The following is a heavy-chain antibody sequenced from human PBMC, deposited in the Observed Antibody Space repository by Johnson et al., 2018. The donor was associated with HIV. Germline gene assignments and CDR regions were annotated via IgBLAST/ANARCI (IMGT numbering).Heavy chain of an antibody. CDR2: ISYDGSNK. D-gene: IGHD2-8*02. J-gene: IGHJ3*01. CDR3: ARALVVYARDAFVF. V-gene: IGHV3-30-3*01. Sequence: VQVVESGGGLAKPAWYPRLSCAASQFTFSSYYMNCVRQAPGKGLEWVAVISYDGSNKYYADSVKGRFTISRDNSKNTLYLQMNSLRVEDTAVYYCARALVVYARDAFVFWGQGTMVTVSS. CDR1: QFTFSSYY.